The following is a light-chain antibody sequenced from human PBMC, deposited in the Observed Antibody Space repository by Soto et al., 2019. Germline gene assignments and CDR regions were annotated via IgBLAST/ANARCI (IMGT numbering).Light chain of an antibody. J-gene: IGKJ5*01. V-gene: IGKV2-30*02. CDR3: MQGTHWPIT. Sequence: EVVMTQSPLSLPVTLGQPASISCRSNRILVHSDGIAYFSWFQQRPGRSPRRLIYKVSNRDSGVPARFSGSGSGTDFALKISRVEAEDVGVYYCMQGTHWPITFGQGTRLEIK. CDR1: RILVHSDGIAY. CDR2: KVS.